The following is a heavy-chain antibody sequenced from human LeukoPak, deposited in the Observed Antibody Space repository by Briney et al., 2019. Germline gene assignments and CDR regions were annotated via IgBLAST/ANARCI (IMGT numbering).Heavy chain of an antibody. CDR1: GGSISSYY. D-gene: IGHD3-3*01. CDR3: ARDVHYDFWSGDTVVDY. J-gene: IGHJ4*02. CDR2: IYTSGGT. V-gene: IGHV4-4*07. Sequence: ASETLSLTCTVSGGSISSYYWSWIRQPAGKGLEWIGRIYTSGGTNYNPSLKSRVTISVDRSKNQFSLKLSSVTAADTAVYYCARDVHYDFWSGDTVVDYWGQGTLVTVSS.